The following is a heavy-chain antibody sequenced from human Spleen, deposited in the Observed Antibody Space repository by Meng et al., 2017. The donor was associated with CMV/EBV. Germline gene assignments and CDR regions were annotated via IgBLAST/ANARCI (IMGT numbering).Heavy chain of an antibody. CDR1: GFSFSNYI. Sequence: GGSLRLSCAPSGFSFSNYIMTWVRRAPGKGLEWVSAITGTGGSTYYADSVKDRFIISRDNSKSTLYLQMDSLRAEDTAVYYCARRDSGARGIDYWGQGTLVTVSS. CDR2: ITGTGGST. CDR3: ARRDSGARGIDY. J-gene: IGHJ4*02. D-gene: IGHD1-26*01. V-gene: IGHV3-23*01.